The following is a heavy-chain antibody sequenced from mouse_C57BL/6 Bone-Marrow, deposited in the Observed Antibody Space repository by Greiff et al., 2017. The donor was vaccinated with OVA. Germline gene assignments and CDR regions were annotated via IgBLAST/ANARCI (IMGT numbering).Heavy chain of an antibody. CDR1: GYTFTSHW. J-gene: IGHJ3*01. V-gene: IGHV1-56*01. Sequence: VQLKQPGAELVKPGASVKLSCKASGYTFTSHWMQWVRQRPGQGLEWIGEIFPGSGSTYYNEKFKGKATLTVDTSSSTAYMQLSSLTSEDSAVYFCARWGYSNYLFAYWGQGTLVTVSA. D-gene: IGHD2-5*01. CDR2: IFPGSGST. CDR3: ARWGYSNYLFAY.